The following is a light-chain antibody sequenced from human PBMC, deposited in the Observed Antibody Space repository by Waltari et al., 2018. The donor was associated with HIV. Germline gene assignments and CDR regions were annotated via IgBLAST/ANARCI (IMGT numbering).Light chain of an antibody. CDR1: TIGTNS. J-gene: IGLJ3*02. V-gene: IGLV3-21*02. CDR2: DDS. Sequence: SYVLTQSPSVSVAPGQTARITCWGNTIGTNSVHWYRQKPGQAPVLVVYDDSDRPSGIPERFSGSNSGNAATLTISKVEVGDEADYFCQVWDSTSDHLWVFGGGSRLTVL. CDR3: QVWDSTSDHLWV.